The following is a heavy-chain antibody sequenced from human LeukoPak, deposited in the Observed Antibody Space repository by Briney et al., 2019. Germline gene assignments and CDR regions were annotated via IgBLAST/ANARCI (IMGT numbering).Heavy chain of an antibody. CDR3: ARLWHYDYVWEPVDY. Sequence: PSETLSLTCTVSGGSISSSSYFWGWIRQPPGKGLEWIGNIFYSGSSYYNPSLKSRVTMSVDTSKNQFSLKLNSVTAADTAMYYCARLWHYDYVWEPVDYWGQGTLVTVSS. J-gene: IGHJ4*02. D-gene: IGHD3-16*01. V-gene: IGHV4-39*01. CDR2: IFYSGSS. CDR1: GGSISSSSYF.